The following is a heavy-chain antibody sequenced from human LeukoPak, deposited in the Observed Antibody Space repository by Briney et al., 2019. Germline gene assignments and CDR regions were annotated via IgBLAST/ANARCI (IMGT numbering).Heavy chain of an antibody. V-gene: IGHV3-30*02. CDR2: IRYDGSNK. CDR3: AKDSRPDIVVVPAALDV. Sequence: GGYLRLSCAASGFTFSSYGMHWVRQAPGKGLEWVAFIRYDGSNKYYADSVKGRFTISRDNSKNTLYLEMNSLRAEDTAVYYCAKDSRPDIVVVPAALDVWGKGTTVTVSS. J-gene: IGHJ6*04. D-gene: IGHD2-2*01. CDR1: GFTFSSYG.